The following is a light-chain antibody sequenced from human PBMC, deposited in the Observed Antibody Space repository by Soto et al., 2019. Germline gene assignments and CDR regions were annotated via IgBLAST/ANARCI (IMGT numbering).Light chain of an antibody. J-gene: IGLJ2*01. V-gene: IGLV6-57*02. CDR3: QSYDSSSVI. Sequence: FLLTQPHSVSESPGKTLTISCTGSSGNIASNYVQWYQQRPGSAPTTVIYGDNQRPSGVPDRFSGSIDTSSNSASLTISGLRTEDEGAYYCQSYDSSSVIFGGGTKLTVL. CDR1: SGNIASNY. CDR2: GDN.